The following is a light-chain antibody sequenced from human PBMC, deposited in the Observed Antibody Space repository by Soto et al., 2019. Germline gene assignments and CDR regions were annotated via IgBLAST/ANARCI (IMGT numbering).Light chain of an antibody. CDR1: QSVSNNY. J-gene: IGKJ1*01. V-gene: IGKV3D-20*01. CDR3: QQYGSSSWT. CDR2: DAS. Sequence: EIVLTHSPATLSLFPWDIATLSCGASQSVSNNYLAWYQQKPGLAPRLLIYDASYRATGIPDRFSGSGSGTDFTLTISRLEPEDFVAYYCQQYGSSSWTFGQGTKVDIK.